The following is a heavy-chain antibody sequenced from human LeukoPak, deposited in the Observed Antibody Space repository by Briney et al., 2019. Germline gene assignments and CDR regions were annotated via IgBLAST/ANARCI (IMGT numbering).Heavy chain of an antibody. Sequence: PSQTLSLTCTVSGGSISSGDYYWSWIRQPPGKGLEWIGYIYYSGSTYYNPSLKSRVTISVDTSKNQFSLKLSSVTAADTAVYYCARGSYSGSYLFDYWGQGTLVTVSS. CDR3: ARGSYSGSYLFDY. CDR2: IYYSGST. V-gene: IGHV4-30-4*01. D-gene: IGHD1-26*01. J-gene: IGHJ4*02. CDR1: GGSISSGDYY.